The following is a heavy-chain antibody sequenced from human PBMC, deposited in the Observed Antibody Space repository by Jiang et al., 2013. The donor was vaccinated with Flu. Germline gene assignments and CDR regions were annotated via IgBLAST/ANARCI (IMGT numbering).Heavy chain of an antibody. CDR2: ISYSGSP. CDR1: GGSMTVNH. Sequence: VLLKPSETLSLTCTVSGGSMTVNHWSWIRQPPGKGLQWIGSISYSGSPMYNPSLQSRVTISIDTSNNQFFLDLSSVTAADTAIYYCARHLAMDIWGPRDHGHRLL. V-gene: IGHV4-59*08. J-gene: IGHJ6*01. D-gene: IGHD3-3*02. CDR3: ARHLAMDI.